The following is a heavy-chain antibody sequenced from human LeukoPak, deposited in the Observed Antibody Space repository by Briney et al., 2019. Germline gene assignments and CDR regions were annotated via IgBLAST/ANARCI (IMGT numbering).Heavy chain of an antibody. J-gene: IGHJ4*02. CDR2: IYYSGST. CDR3: ARHAESGSDRFDY. CDR1: GASSSAYY. V-gene: IGHV4-59*08. Sequence: PSETLSLTCAVSGASSSAYYWTWIRQPPGKGLEWIGHIYYSGSTNYNPSLKSRVTISVDMSKNQFSLKLSSVTAADTAVYYCARHAESGSDRFDYWGQGTLVTVSS. D-gene: IGHD5-12*01.